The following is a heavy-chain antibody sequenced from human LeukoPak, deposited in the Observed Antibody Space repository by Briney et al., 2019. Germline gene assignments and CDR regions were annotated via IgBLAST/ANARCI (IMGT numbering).Heavy chain of an antibody. CDR1: GFTFSNYW. V-gene: IGHV3-7*01. J-gene: IGHJ4*02. D-gene: IGHD4-11*01. CDR2: IKQDGSET. CDR3: ARDDSTAEYYFDY. Sequence: PGGSLRLSCAASGFTFSNYWMNWVRQAPGKGLECLANIKQDGSETYYADSVKGRFTISRDNAKNSLYLQMNSLRAEDTAVYYCARDDSTAEYYFDYWGQGTLVTVSS.